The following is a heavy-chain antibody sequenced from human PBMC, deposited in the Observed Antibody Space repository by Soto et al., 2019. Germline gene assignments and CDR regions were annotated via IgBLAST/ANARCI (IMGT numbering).Heavy chain of an antibody. CDR1: GGSVSSGSYY. V-gene: IGHV4-61*01. D-gene: IGHD3-22*01. CDR3: ARGPHYYDSSGYLQLNWFDP. CDR2: IYYSGST. J-gene: IGHJ5*02. Sequence: PSETLSLTCTVSGGSVSSGSYYWSWIRQPPGKGLEWIGYIYYSGSTNYNPSLKSRVTISVDTSKNQFSLKLSSVTAADTAVYYCARGPHYYDSSGYLQLNWFDPWGQGTLVTVSS.